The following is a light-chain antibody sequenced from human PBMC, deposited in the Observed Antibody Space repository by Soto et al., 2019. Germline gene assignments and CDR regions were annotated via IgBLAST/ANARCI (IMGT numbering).Light chain of an antibody. CDR3: QEYNTWPWT. CDR2: GAS. CDR1: QSVKND. Sequence: MTQSPPTLSVSPGERATLSCMASQSVKNDLAWYQQKLGQAPRVLIYGASTRATGIPARFTGSGSGTEFILTITSLQSEDSAVYYCQEYNTWPWTFGQGTKVDIK. V-gene: IGKV3-15*01. J-gene: IGKJ1*01.